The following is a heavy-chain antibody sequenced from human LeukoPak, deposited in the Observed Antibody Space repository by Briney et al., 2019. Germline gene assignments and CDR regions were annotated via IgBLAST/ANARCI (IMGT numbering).Heavy chain of an antibody. CDR1: GGSFSGYY. CDR3: AGSYPSSTSCYDY. V-gene: IGHV4-34*01. J-gene: IGHJ4*02. CDR2: INHSGNT. Sequence: SETLSLTCAVYGGSFSGYYWSWIRQPPGKGLEWIGEINHSGNTNYNPSLKSRVTISVGTSKNQFSLKLSSVTAADTAVYYCAGSYPSSTSCYDYWGQGTLVTVSS. D-gene: IGHD2-2*01.